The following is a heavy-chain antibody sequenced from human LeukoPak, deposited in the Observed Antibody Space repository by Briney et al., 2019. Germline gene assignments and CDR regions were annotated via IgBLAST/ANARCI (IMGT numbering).Heavy chain of an antibody. J-gene: IGHJ4*02. V-gene: IGHV3-20*04. Sequence: GGSLRLSCTASGFTFGDYAMSWVRQAPGKGLEWVSGINWNGGSTGYADSVKGRFTISRDNAKNSLYLQMNSLRAEDTALYYCARDHERAVAVDYWGQGTLVTVSS. CDR2: INWNGGST. CDR1: GFTFGDYA. D-gene: IGHD6-19*01. CDR3: ARDHERAVAVDY.